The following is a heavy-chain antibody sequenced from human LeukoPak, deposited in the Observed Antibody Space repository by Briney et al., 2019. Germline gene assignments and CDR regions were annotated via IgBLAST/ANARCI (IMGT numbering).Heavy chain of an antibody. CDR3: ARDMSRDDYYGMDV. V-gene: IGHV1-2*02. J-gene: IGHJ6*02. CDR2: INPNSGGT. CDR1: GYTFTGYY. Sequence: ASVKLSCKASGYTFTGYYMHWVRQAPGQGLEWMGWINPNSGGTNYAQKFQGRVTMTRDTSISTAYMELSRLRSDDTAVYYCARDMSRDDYYGMDVWGQGTAVTVSS. D-gene: IGHD2-21*02.